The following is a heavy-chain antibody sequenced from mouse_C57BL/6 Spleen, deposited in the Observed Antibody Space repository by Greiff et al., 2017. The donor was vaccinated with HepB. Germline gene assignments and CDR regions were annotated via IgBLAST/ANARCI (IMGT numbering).Heavy chain of an antibody. CDR1: GYTFTDYY. V-gene: IGHV1-26*01. D-gene: IGHD2-5*01. Sequence: EVQLQQSGPELVKPGASVKISCKASGYTFTDYYMNWVKQSHGKSLEWIGDINPNNGGTSYNQKFKGKATLTVDKSSSTAYMELRSLTSEDSAVYYCAGLYSNPYAMDYWGQGTSVTVSS. J-gene: IGHJ4*01. CDR2: INPNNGGT. CDR3: AGLYSNPYAMDY.